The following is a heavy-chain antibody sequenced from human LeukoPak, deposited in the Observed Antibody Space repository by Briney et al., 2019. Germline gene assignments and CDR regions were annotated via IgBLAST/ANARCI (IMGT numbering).Heavy chain of an antibody. D-gene: IGHD3-22*01. CDR3: ARIRSPYYYDSSGYYRPGAFDI. J-gene: IGHJ3*02. CDR1: GGSVSSGSYY. Sequence: SETLSLTCTVSGGSVSSGSYYWSWTRQPPGKGLEWIGYIYYSGSTNYNPSLKSRVTISVDTSKNQFSLKLSSVTAADTAVYYCARIRSPYYYDSSGYYRPGAFDIWGQGTMVTVSS. V-gene: IGHV4-61*01. CDR2: IYYSGST.